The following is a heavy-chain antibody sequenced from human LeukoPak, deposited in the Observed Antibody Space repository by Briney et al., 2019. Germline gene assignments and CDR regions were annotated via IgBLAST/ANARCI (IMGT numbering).Heavy chain of an antibody. CDR1: GGSISSGGYY. Sequence: SETLSLTCTVSGGSISSGGYYWSWIRQHPGKGLEWIGCIYYSGSTYYNPSLKSRVTISVDTSKNQFSLKLSSVTAADTAVYYCARVPPEDYSNYVEGGYFDYWGQGTLVTVSS. J-gene: IGHJ4*02. V-gene: IGHV4-31*03. CDR2: IYYSGST. CDR3: ARVPPEDYSNYVEGGYFDY. D-gene: IGHD4-11*01.